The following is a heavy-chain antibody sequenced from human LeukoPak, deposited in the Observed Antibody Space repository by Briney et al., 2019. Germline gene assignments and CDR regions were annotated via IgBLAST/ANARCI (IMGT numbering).Heavy chain of an antibody. J-gene: IGHJ4*02. CDR2: IYYSGST. Sequence: SETLCLTCTVSGGSISSYYWSWIRQPPGKGLERIGYIYYSGSTNYNPSLKSRVTISVDTSKNQFSLKLSSVTAADTAVYYCARGLSWNYLDCWGQGTLVTVSS. CDR3: ARGLSWNYLDC. V-gene: IGHV4-59*01. CDR1: GGSISSYY.